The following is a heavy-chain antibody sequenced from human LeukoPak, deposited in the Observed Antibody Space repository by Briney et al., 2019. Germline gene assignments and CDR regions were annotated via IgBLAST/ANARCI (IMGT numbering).Heavy chain of an antibody. J-gene: IGHJ5*02. CDR1: GYTFTTYG. CDR3: ARGPYCSGATCYSQMFDL. V-gene: IGHV1-18*01. CDR2: ITTYNGNT. D-gene: IGHD2-15*01. Sequence: ASVKVSCKASGYTFTTYGISWVRQAPGQGLERMGWITTYNGNTNYAQKLQGRVTMTTDTSTSTAYMELRSLRSDDTAAYYCARGPYCSGATCYSQMFDLWGQGSPVAVSS.